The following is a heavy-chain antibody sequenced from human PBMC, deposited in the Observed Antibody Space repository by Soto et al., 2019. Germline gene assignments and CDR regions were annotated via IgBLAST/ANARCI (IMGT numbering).Heavy chain of an antibody. Sequence: QVQLVQSGAEVKKPGSSVKVSCKASGGTFSSYAISWVRQAPGQGLEWMGGIIPIFGTANYAQKFQGRVTITADESTSTAYMELSSLRSEDTAVYYCAWGVRGGKRHYYYYGMDVWGKGTTVTVSS. J-gene: IGHJ6*04. CDR1: GGTFSSYA. V-gene: IGHV1-69*01. CDR2: IIPIFGTA. D-gene: IGHD3-10*01. CDR3: AWGVRGGKRHYYYYGMDV.